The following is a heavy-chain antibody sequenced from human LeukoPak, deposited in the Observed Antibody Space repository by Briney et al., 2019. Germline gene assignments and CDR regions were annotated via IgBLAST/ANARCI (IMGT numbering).Heavy chain of an antibody. Sequence: GGSLRLSCAASGFTFSSYAMHWVRQAPGKGLEWVAVISYDGSNKYYADSVKGRFTISRDNSKNTQYLQMNSLRAEDTAVYYCARESSIYNYVWGSYRYPLVYWGQGTLVTVSS. D-gene: IGHD3-16*02. V-gene: IGHV3-30*04. CDR1: GFTFSSYA. CDR3: ARESSIYNYVWGSYRYPLVY. J-gene: IGHJ4*02. CDR2: ISYDGSNK.